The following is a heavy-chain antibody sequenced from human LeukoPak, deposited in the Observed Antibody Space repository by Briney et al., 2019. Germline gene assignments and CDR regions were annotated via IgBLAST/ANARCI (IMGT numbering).Heavy chain of an antibody. CDR2: ISGSSRTL. J-gene: IGHJ5*02. CDR1: GFTFSTYS. CDR3: ARVGYCTTSTCITYSWLDP. Sequence: GGSRRLPCAASGFTFSTYSMNWVRQAPGKGLEWLSYISGSSRTLYYADSVKGRFTVSRDNARNSLYLQMNSLRDEDTAVYYCARVGYCTTSTCITYSWLDPWGQGTLVTVSS. D-gene: IGHD2-8*01. V-gene: IGHV3-48*02.